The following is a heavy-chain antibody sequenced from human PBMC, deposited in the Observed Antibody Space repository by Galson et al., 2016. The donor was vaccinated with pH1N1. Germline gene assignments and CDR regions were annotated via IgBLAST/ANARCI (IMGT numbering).Heavy chain of an antibody. D-gene: IGHD4-17*01. J-gene: IGHJ4*02. Sequence: SLRLSCAASGFNFSSYWMTWVRQAPGKGLEWVANINQDGSGRYYGNSVKGRFTISRDNAKNSLYLQMNSLRVEDTAVYYCTRDNYGDYFYDYWGQGTLVTVSS. CDR3: TRDNYGDYFYDY. CDR1: GFNFSSYW. V-gene: IGHV3-7*01. CDR2: INQDGSGR.